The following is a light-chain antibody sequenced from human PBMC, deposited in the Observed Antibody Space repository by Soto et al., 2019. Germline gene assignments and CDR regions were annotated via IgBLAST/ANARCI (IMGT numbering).Light chain of an antibody. CDR1: QSVSSN. V-gene: IGKV3-15*01. J-gene: IGKJ2*01. Sequence: EIVMTQSPATLSVSPGERATLSCRASQSVSSNLAWYQQKPGQAHRLLIYGASGRATGIPARFGGSGSGTEFTLTISSLQSEDFAVYYCQHYNNWPFTFGQGTKVDIK. CDR3: QHYNNWPFT. CDR2: GAS.